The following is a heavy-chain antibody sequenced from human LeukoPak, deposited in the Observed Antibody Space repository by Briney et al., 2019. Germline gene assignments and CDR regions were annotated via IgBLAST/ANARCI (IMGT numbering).Heavy chain of an antibody. CDR3: ARDRVDYGSGSYYNGYFDY. Sequence: NPSETLSLTCTVSGGYISSGRYYWSWIRQPAGKGLEWIGRIYTSGTTNYNPSLKSRVTLSVDTSKDQCSLKLSSVTAADTAVYYCARDRVDYGSGSYYNGYFDYWGQGTLVTVSS. D-gene: IGHD3-10*01. CDR1: GGYISSGRYY. CDR2: IYTSGTT. J-gene: IGHJ4*02. V-gene: IGHV4-61*02.